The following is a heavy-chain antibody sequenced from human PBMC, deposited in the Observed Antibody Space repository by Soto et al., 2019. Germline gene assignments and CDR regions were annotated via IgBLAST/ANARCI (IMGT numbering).Heavy chain of an antibody. D-gene: IGHD1-7*01. CDR2: MSGSSSTT. J-gene: IGHJ4*02. CDR3: AKNQERELPRVIDF. V-gene: IGHV3-23*01. Sequence: EVRLLESGGGLVKPGGSLRLSCATSGLTFSNYAMSWVRQAPGGGLEWVSSMSGSSSTTYYADSVRGRFTISRDRSKNPTDLQMSSPRAEDTALYYCAKNQERELPRVIDFWGQGTLVTVSS. CDR1: GLTFSNYA.